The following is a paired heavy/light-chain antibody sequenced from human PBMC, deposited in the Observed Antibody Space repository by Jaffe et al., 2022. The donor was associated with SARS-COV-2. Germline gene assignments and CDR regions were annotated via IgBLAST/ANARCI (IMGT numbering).Light chain of an antibody. V-gene: IGKV1-39*01. J-gene: IGKJ1*01. CDR1: QSISDY. Sequence: DIQMTQSPSSLSASVGDRVTITCRASQSISDYLHWYQQKPGKAPDLLIHGVSILQNGVPSRFSGSGSGTDFILTISSLQPEDFGTYHCQQTYSPPWTFGQGTKVEIK. CDR2: GVS. CDR3: QQTYSPPWT.
Heavy chain of an antibody. D-gene: IGHD4-17*01. V-gene: IGHV4-59*01. CDR1: GDSITNYF. CDR3: ARVNDYDSLSMDV. Sequence: QVQLQESGPGLVQPSETLSLTCTVFGDSITNYFWSWIRQAPGKGLEWIGYIYHSGSTNYNPSLKSRVTISMSASKDQFSLRLVSVTAADTAVYYCARVNDYDSLSMDVWGQGTTVTVSS. CDR2: IYHSGST. J-gene: IGHJ6*02.